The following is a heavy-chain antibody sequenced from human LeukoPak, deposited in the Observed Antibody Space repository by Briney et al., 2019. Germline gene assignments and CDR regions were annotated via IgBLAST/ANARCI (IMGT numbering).Heavy chain of an antibody. J-gene: IGHJ4*02. CDR2: INQDGSEK. D-gene: IGHD3-16*02. CDR1: GFTFSSYW. CDR3: AKGSLTFGGVIVYFDY. Sequence: PGGSLRLSCAASGFTFSSYWMTWVRQAPGKGLEWVANINQDGSEKYYVDSVTGRFTISRDNSKNTLYLQMNSLRAEDTAVYYCAKGSLTFGGVIVYFDYWGQGTLVTVSS. V-gene: IGHV3-7*03.